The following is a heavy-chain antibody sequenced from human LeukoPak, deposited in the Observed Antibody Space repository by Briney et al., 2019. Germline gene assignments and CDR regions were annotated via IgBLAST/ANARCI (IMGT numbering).Heavy chain of an antibody. J-gene: IGHJ3*01. Sequence: ASVKVSCKASGYTFTGYFMHWVRQAPGQGLEWMGWINPNSGDANYAQKFQGRVTMTRDTSISTAYMELSRLRSDDTALYYCAKAMGYYYDSSVGLWGHGTMVTVSS. CDR3: AKAMGYYYDSSVGL. V-gene: IGHV1-2*02. CDR2: INPNSGDA. CDR1: GYTFTGYF. D-gene: IGHD3-22*01.